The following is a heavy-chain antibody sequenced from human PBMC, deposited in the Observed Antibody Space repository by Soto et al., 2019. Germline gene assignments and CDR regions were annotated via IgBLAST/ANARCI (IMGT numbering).Heavy chain of an antibody. CDR2: IYYSGST. V-gene: IGHV4-31*03. CDR3: AVGNTMARLINIRWLQH. D-gene: IGHD3-10*01. CDR1: GGSISSGGYY. Sequence: SETLSLTCTVSGGSISSGGYYWSWIRQHPGKGLEWIGYIYYSGSTYYNPSLKSRVTISVDTSKNQFSLKLSSVTAADTAVYYGAVGNTMARLINIRWLQHWGQGTLVTVSS. J-gene: IGHJ1*01.